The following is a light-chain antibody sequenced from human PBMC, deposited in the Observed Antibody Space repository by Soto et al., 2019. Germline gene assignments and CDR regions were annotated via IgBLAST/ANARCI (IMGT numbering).Light chain of an antibody. CDR2: DAS. CDR3: QQHDDYSHAT. Sequence: DIQMTQSPSTLSASVGDRVTISCRASQDISSFLAWYQHKPGKAPKLLIYDASTLQTGVPYRFRGCGFGTEFTLTISGMQPDDFATYYCQQHDDYSHATFGQGIKVEIK. J-gene: IGKJ2*01. CDR1: QDISSF. V-gene: IGKV1-5*01.